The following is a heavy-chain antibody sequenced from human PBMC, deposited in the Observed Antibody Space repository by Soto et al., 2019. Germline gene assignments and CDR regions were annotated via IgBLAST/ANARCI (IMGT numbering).Heavy chain of an antibody. Sequence: ASVQVSCTASGYTFTSYAMHWVRQAPGQRLEWMGWINAGNGNTKYSQKFQGRVTITRDTSASTAYMELSSLRSEDTAVYYCARDRYDILTGPSYYYCMDVWGKGTTVTGSS. CDR2: INAGNGNT. J-gene: IGHJ6*03. CDR1: GYTFTSYA. V-gene: IGHV1-3*01. D-gene: IGHD3-9*01. CDR3: ARDRYDILTGPSYYYCMDV.